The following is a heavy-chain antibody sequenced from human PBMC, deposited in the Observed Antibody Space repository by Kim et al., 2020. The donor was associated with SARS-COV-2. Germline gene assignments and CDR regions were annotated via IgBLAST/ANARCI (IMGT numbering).Heavy chain of an antibody. V-gene: IGHV1-2*02. CDR3: ARSLITSFYDY. D-gene: IGHD3-16*01. J-gene: IGHJ4*02. Sequence: TNYAQKFQGRVTMTRDTSISTAYMELSRLRADDTAVYYCARSLITSFYDYWGQGTLVTVSS. CDR2: T.